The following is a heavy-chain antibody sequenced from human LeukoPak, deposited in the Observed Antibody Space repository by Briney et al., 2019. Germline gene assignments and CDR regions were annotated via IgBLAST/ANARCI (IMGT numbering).Heavy chain of an antibody. CDR3: AKDRITMVRGVIDY. CDR1: GSTASDDY. V-gene: IGHV3-30*02. Sequence: GGSLRLSCAASGSTASDDYMSWVRLAPGKGLEWVAFIRYDGSNKYYADSVKGRFTISRDNSKNTLYLQMNSLRAEDTAVYYCAKDRITMVRGVIDYWGQGTLVTVSS. D-gene: IGHD3-10*01. CDR2: IRYDGSNK. J-gene: IGHJ4*02.